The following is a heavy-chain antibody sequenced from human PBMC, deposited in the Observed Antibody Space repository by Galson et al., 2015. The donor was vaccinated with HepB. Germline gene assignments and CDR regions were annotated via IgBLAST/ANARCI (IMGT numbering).Heavy chain of an antibody. J-gene: IGHJ5*02. CDR2: ISSSGSTI. D-gene: IGHD3-10*01. V-gene: IGHV3-48*03. Sequence: SLRLSCAASGFTFSSYEMNWVRQAPGKGLEWVSYISSSGSTIYYADSVKGRFTISRDNAKNSLYLQMNSLRAEDTAVYYCARGQLWFGEPGGWFDPWGQGTLVTVSS. CDR1: GFTFSSYE. CDR3: ARGQLWFGEPGGWFDP.